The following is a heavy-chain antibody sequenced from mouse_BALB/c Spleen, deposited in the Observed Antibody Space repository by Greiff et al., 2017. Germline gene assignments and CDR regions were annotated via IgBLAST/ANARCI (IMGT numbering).Heavy chain of an antibody. J-gene: IGHJ4*01. V-gene: IGHV1-80*01. CDR3: ARSGSYYGSFYAMDY. D-gene: IGHD1-1*01. CDR1: GYTFTDYW. CDR2: IYPGDGDT. Sequence: QVQLQQPGAELVMPGASVKMSCKASGYTFTDYWMNWVKQRPGQGLEWIGQIYPGDGDTNYNGKFKGKATLTADKSSSTAYMQLSSLTSEDSAVYFCARSGSYYGSFYAMDYWGQGTSVTVSS.